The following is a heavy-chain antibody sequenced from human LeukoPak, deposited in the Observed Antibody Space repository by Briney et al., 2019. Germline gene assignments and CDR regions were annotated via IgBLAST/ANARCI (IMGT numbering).Heavy chain of an antibody. V-gene: IGHV4-4*07. CDR1: GGSISSYY. D-gene: IGHD2-15*01. Sequence: SETLSLTCTVSGGSISSYYWSWIRQPAGKGLEWIGRIYSSGSTNYNPSLKSRISMSVDTSKNQFSLKLSSVTAADTAVYYCARGSGRPHYFDYWGQGTVVTVSS. CDR3: ARGSGRPHYFDY. J-gene: IGHJ4*02. CDR2: IYSSGST.